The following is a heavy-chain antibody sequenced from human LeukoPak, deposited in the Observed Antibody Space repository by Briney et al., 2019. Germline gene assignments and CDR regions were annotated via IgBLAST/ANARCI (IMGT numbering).Heavy chain of an antibody. CDR3: ARGLAGTGGDDFDI. D-gene: IGHD6-19*01. J-gene: IGHJ3*02. V-gene: IGHV1-69*13. CDR2: IIPIFGTA. CDR1: GGTFSSYA. Sequence: SVNLCFKASGGTFSSYAISWVRQAPGQGLEWMGGIIPIFGTANYAQKFQGRVTTTADESTSTAYMELSSLRSEDTAVYYCARGLAGTGGDDFDIWGRGTMVTVSS.